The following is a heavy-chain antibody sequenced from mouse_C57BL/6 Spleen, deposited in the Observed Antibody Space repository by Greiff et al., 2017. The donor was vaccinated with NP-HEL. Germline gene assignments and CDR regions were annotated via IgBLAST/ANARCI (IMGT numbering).Heavy chain of an antibody. D-gene: IGHD3-3*01. Sequence: EVMLVESGGGLVQPGGSLKLSCAASGFTFSDYYMYWVRQTPEKRLEWVAYISNGGGSTYYPDTVKGRFTISRDNAKNTLYLQMSRLKSEDTAMYYCARQAEGFFAYWGQGTLVTVSA. J-gene: IGHJ3*01. CDR2: ISNGGGST. CDR1: GFTFSDYY. CDR3: ARQAEGFFAY. V-gene: IGHV5-12*01.